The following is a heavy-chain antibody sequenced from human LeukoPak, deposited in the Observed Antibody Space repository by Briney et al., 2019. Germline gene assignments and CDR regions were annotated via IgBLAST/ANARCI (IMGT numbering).Heavy chain of an antibody. D-gene: IGHD3-3*01. CDR3: ARGERFLEWLPLIADAFDI. CDR1: GGSISSYY. CDR2: IYTSGST. Sequence: PSETLSLTCTVSGGSISSYYWSWIRQPAGKGLEWIRRIYTSGSTNYNPSLKSRVTMSVDTSNNQFSLKLSSVTAADTAVYSCARGERFLEWLPLIADAFDIWGQGTMVTVSS. V-gene: IGHV4-4*07. J-gene: IGHJ3*02.